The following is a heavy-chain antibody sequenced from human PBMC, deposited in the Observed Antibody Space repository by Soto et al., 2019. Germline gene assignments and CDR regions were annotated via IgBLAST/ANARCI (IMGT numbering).Heavy chain of an antibody. CDR3: ARESSYYDSSGYTAVYYYYGMDV. V-gene: IGHV3-73*01. CDR1: GFTFSASG. CDR2: IRSKVNSYAT. D-gene: IGHD3-22*01. Sequence: GGSLRLSCAASGFTFSASGMHWVRQASGKGLEWVGRIRSKVNSYATGYAASVKGRFTISRDDSKNTTYLQMNSLRTEDTAVYYCARESSYYDSSGYTAVYYYYGMDVWGQGTTVTVSS. J-gene: IGHJ6*02.